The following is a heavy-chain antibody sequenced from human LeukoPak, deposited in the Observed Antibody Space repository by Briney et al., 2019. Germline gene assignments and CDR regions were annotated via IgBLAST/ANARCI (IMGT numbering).Heavy chain of an antibody. CDR1: GGSFSGYY. CDR3: AKDGGYSYGYPDY. V-gene: IGHV4-34*01. Sequence: SETLSLTCAVYGGSFSGYYWSWIRQPPGKGLEWIGEINHSGSTNYNPSLKSRVTISVDTSKNQFSLKLSSVTAADTAVYYCAKDGGYSYGYPDYWGQGTLVTVSS. D-gene: IGHD5-18*01. J-gene: IGHJ4*02. CDR2: INHSGST.